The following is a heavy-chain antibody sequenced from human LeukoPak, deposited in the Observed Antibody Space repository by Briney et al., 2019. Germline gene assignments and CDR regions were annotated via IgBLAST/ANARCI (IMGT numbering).Heavy chain of an antibody. CDR1: GYTFTSYY. CDR2: INPSGGST. V-gene: IGHV1-46*01. Sequence: ASVKVSCQASGYTFTSYYMHWVRQAPGQGLEWMGIINPSGGSTSYAQKFQGRVTMTRDTSTSTVYMELSSLRSEDTAVYYCARAMGPTTNAYYFDYWGQGTLVTVSS. J-gene: IGHJ4*02. D-gene: IGHD1-26*01. CDR3: ARAMGPTTNAYYFDY.